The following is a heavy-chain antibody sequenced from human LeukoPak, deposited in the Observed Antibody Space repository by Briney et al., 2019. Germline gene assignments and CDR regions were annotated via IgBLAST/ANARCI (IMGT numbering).Heavy chain of an antibody. Sequence: PGGSLRLSCAASEFTFGTFDMHWVRQAPGKGLEWVAAISFDGSEEYYADSVRGRFTISRDNSKNTLYLQMGSLRPEDMAVYYCARFESVAATGTFDYWGQGTLVTVSS. CDR2: ISFDGSEE. J-gene: IGHJ4*02. CDR3: ARFESVAATGTFDY. D-gene: IGHD6-19*01. CDR1: EFTFGTFD. V-gene: IGHV3-30*03.